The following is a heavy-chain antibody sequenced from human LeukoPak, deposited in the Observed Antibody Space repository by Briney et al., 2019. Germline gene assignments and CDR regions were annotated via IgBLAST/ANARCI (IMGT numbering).Heavy chain of an antibody. CDR3: ARDRNDFWSGYYLDY. Sequence: PSETLSLTCTVSGGSISSGSYYWSWIRQPAGKGLEWIGRIYTSGSTNYNPSLKSRVTISVDTSKNQFSLKLSSVTAADTAVYYCARDRNDFWSGYYLDYWGQGTLVTVSS. CDR1: GGSISSGSYY. V-gene: IGHV4-61*02. D-gene: IGHD3-3*01. J-gene: IGHJ4*02. CDR2: IYTSGST.